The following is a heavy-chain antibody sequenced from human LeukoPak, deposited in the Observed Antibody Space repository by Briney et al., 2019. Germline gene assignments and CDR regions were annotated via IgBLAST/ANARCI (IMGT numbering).Heavy chain of an antibody. CDR2: IKQDGSDR. D-gene: IGHD6-19*01. CDR3: VRNLAVAGTCFDS. J-gene: IGHJ4*02. CDR1: GFTFRNYW. Sequence: GGSLRLSCAASGFTFRNYWMSWVRQAPGTGLEWVADIKQDGSDRNYVTSVRGRFTISRDNAESSLYLQMNSLRVEDTAVYYCVRNLAVAGTCFDSWGQGTLVTVSS. V-gene: IGHV3-7*03.